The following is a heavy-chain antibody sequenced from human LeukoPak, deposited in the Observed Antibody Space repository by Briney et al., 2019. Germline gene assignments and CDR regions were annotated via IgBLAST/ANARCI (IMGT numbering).Heavy chain of an antibody. Sequence: SQTLSLTCTVSRDSISSGGYYWSWIRQPPGKGLEWIGYIYYSGSTKYNPSLKSRVTISADTSKNQLSLKLSSVTAADTAVYYCARDSGYELNNYYGMDVWGQGTTVTVSS. J-gene: IGHJ6*02. V-gene: IGHV4-61*08. CDR3: ARDSGYELNNYYGMDV. D-gene: IGHD5-12*01. CDR1: RDSISSGGYY. CDR2: IYYSGST.